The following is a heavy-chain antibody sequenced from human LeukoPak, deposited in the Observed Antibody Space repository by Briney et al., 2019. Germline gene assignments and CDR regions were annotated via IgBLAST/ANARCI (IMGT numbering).Heavy chain of an antibody. D-gene: IGHD2/OR15-2a*01. CDR2: INYSGTT. CDR1: GGSISSSNYY. J-gene: IGHJ4*02. Sequence: SETLSLTCTVSGGSISSSNYYWGWIRQPPGKGLEWIGSINYSGTTYYNPSLKSRVTISVDTSRNQFSLRLTSVTAADTAVYYCARVLYGPYEYYFDYWGQGTLVTVSS. V-gene: IGHV4-39*07. CDR3: ARVLYGPYEYYFDY.